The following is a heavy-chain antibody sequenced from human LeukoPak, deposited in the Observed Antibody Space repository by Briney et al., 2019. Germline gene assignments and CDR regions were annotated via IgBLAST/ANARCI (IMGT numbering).Heavy chain of an antibody. V-gene: IGHV1-2*02. CDR3: ARGVSGAYYYYMDV. Sequence: GASVKVSCKASGYTFADYYMQWVRQAPGQGLEWVGWINPNSGGTNYAQKFQGRVTMTRDTSISTAYMELSSLRSDDSAVYYCARGVSGAYYYYMDVWGKGTTVTVSS. J-gene: IGHJ6*03. D-gene: IGHD1-26*01. CDR1: GYTFADYY. CDR2: INPNSGGT.